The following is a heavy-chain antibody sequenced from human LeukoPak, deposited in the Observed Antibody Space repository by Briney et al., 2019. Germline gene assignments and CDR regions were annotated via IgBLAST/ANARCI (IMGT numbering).Heavy chain of an antibody. Sequence: GASVKVSCRTSGYTFTSHYIHWVRQAPGQGLEWMGVINPSGGSTTYAQKFQGRVTMTRDMSTSTMYMELSSLRSEDTAVYYCARVVTVTTPSLGWFDPWGQRTLVTVSS. CDR3: ARVVTVTTPSLGWFDP. V-gene: IGHV1-46*01. CDR2: INPSGGST. J-gene: IGHJ5*02. D-gene: IGHD4-17*01. CDR1: GYTFTSHY.